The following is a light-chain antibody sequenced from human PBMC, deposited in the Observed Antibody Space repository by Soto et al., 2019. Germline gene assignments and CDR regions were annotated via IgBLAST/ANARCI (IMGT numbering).Light chain of an antibody. V-gene: IGLV2-11*01. CDR2: DVS. CDR1: SSDVGGYNY. CDR3: FSYAGSYSFYV. J-gene: IGLJ1*01. Sequence: QSALTQPRSVSGSPGQSVTISCTGTSSDVGGYNYVLWYQQHPGKAPKLMIYDVSKRPSGVPDRFSGSKSGNTASLTISGLQAEDEADYYCFSYAGSYSFYVFGTGTKLTV.